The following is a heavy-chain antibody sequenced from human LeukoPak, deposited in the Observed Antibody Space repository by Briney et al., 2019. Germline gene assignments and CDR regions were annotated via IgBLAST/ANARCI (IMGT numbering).Heavy chain of an antibody. V-gene: IGHV4-31*03. D-gene: IGHD3-9*01. J-gene: IGHJ3*02. Sequence: PSETLSLTCTVSGGSISSGGYYWSWIRQHPGKGLEWIGYIYYSGSTYYNPSLKSRVTISVDTSKNQFSLKLSSVTAADTAVYYCARDGKDYDILTGYYPDAFDIWGQGTMVTVSS. CDR3: ARDGKDYDILTGYYPDAFDI. CDR2: IYYSGST. CDR1: GGSISSGGYY.